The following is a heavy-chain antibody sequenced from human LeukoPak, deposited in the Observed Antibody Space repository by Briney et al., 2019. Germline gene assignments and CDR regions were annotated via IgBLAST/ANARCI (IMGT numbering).Heavy chain of an antibody. CDR1: GFTFSSYA. CDR2: ISGSGSST. V-gene: IGHV3-23*01. Sequence: PGGSLRLSCAASGFTFSSYAMSWVRQAPGKGLEWVSAISGSGSSTYYADSVKGRFTISRDNSKNTLYLQMNSLRAEDTAVYYCAKDGNYSSGWYHYFDYWGQGTLVTVSS. J-gene: IGHJ4*02. CDR3: AKDGNYSSGWYHYFDY. D-gene: IGHD6-19*01.